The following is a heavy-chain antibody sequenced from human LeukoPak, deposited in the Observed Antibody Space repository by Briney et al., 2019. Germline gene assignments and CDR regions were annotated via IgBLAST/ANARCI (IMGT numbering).Heavy chain of an antibody. J-gene: IGHJ4*02. CDR1: GYTFTGYY. CDR3: ALDIDYYGSGSYCH. CDR2: INPNSGGT. V-gene: IGHV1-2*02. Sequence: ASVKVSCKASGYTFTGYYMHWVRQAPGQGLEWMGWINPNSGGTNYAQQFQGRLTMTRDTSTSTVYMELSSLRSEDTAVYYCALDIDYYGSGSYCHWGQGTLVTVSS. D-gene: IGHD3-10*01.